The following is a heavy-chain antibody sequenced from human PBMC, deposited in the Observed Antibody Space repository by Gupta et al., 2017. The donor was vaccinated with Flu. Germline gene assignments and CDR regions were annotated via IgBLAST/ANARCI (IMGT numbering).Heavy chain of an antibody. V-gene: IGHV1-69*01. CDR2: IIPLSGTA. CDR1: GGTSNNFP. D-gene: IGHD3-10*01. J-gene: IGHJ6*02. Sequence: QVRLVQSGAAVKKPGSSVKVSCEASGGTSNNFPISWVRPAPGQGLEWMGGIIPLSGTANYAPKFQGRVTITADESPSTVYMELSSLRSEDTAVYYCARAITMVREVVSKDYREIYHYGMDVWGQGTTVTVSS. CDR3: ARAITMVREVVSKDYREIYHYGMDV.